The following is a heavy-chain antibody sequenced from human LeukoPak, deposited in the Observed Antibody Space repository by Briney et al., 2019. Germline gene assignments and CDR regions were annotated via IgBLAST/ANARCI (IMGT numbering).Heavy chain of an antibody. J-gene: IGHJ3*02. CDR1: GGSISSSSYY. V-gene: IGHV4-39*07. D-gene: IGHD3-3*01. CDR2: IYYSGST. CDR3: ARSGYYHSSAFDI. Sequence: SETLSLTCTVSGGSISSSSYYWGWIRQPPGKGLEWIGSIYYSGSTYYNPSLKSRVTISVDTSKNQFSLKLSSATAADTAVYYCARSGYYHSSAFDIWGQGTMVTVSS.